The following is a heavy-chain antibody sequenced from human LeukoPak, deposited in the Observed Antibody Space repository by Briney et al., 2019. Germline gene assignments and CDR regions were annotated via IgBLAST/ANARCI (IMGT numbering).Heavy chain of an antibody. J-gene: IGHJ6*02. CDR1: GFTFSSYG. CDR3: ARAGGGGSRYYYYYGMDV. Sequence: PGGSLRLSCAASGFTFSSYGMHWVRQAPGKGLEWVAVIWYDGSNKYYADSVKGRFTISRDNSKNTLYLQMNSLRAEDTAVYYCARAGGGGSRYYYYYGMDVWGQGTTVTVSS. CDR2: IWYDGSNK. V-gene: IGHV3-33*01. D-gene: IGHD2-15*01.